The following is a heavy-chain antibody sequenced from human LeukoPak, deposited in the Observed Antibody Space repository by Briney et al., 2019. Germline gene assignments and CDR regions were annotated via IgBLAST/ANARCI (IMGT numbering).Heavy chain of an antibody. V-gene: IGHV1-69*04. CDR1: GGTFSSYA. Sequence: ASVKVSCKASGGTFSSYAISWVRQAPGQGLEWMGRIIPILGITNYAQKFQGRVTITADKSTSTAYMELSSLRSEDTAVYYCARDFSGDPRSVLLDYWGQGTLVTVSS. CDR2: IIPILGIT. D-gene: IGHD2-21*02. J-gene: IGHJ4*02. CDR3: ARDFSGDPRSVLLDY.